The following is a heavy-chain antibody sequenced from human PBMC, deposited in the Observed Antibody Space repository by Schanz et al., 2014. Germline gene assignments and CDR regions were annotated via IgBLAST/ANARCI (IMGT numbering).Heavy chain of an antibody. CDR3: ANNWNLDY. Sequence: EVHLLDSGGGLVQPGGSLRLSCAASGFTFSSYAMSWVRQAPGKGLEWVSVIGVDGTTTYYADSVKGRFTISRDNSKNTLYLQMNSLRAEDTAVYYCANNWNLDYWGQGTLVTVSS. J-gene: IGHJ4*02. CDR2: IGVDGTTT. V-gene: IGHV3-23*01. D-gene: IGHD1-20*01. CDR1: GFTFSSYA.